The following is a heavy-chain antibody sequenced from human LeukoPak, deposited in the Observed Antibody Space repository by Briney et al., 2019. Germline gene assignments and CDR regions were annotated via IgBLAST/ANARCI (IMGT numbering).Heavy chain of an antibody. Sequence: PGGSLRPSCVASGFTFSSYWMSWVRQAPGKGLEWVANIKQDGSEKYYVDSVKGRFTISRDNAKNSLYLQMNSLRAEDTAMYYCARDDGAAAGRRFDYWGQGTLVTVSS. V-gene: IGHV3-7*01. CDR2: IKQDGSEK. CDR3: ARDDGAAAGRRFDY. CDR1: GFTFSSYW. J-gene: IGHJ4*02. D-gene: IGHD6-13*01.